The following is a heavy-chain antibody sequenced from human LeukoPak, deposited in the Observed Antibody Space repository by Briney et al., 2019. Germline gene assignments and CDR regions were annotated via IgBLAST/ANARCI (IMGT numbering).Heavy chain of an antibody. CDR3: ARDVGFIVGATPGAFDI. CDR2: IYSGGNT. D-gene: IGHD1-26*01. J-gene: IGHJ3*02. Sequence: PGGSLRLSCAASGFTFRSYTMTWVRQAPGKGLEWVSVIYSGGNTYYADPVKGRFTISRDNTKNTLYLQMNSLRADDTAVYYCARDVGFIVGATPGAFDIWGQGTMVTVSS. CDR1: GFTFRSYT. V-gene: IGHV3-66*01.